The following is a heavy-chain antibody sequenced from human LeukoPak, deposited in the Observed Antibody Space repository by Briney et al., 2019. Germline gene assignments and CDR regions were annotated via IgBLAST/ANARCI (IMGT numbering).Heavy chain of an antibody. Sequence: ASVKVSCKASGYTFTSYGISWVRQAPGQGLEWMGWISAYNGNTNYAQKLQGRVTMTTDTSTSTAYMELRSLRSDDTAVYYCAGNPLPAASGWFDPWGQGTLVTVSS. CDR1: GYTFTSYG. V-gene: IGHV1-18*04. CDR2: ISAYNGNT. J-gene: IGHJ5*02. D-gene: IGHD2-2*01. CDR3: AGNPLPAASGWFDP.